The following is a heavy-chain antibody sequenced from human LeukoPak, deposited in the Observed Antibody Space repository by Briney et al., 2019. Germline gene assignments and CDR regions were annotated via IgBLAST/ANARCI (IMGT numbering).Heavy chain of an antibody. V-gene: IGHV4-59*08. J-gene: IGHJ4*02. CDR3: ARQGYYYDSIRMPRNYYFDY. CDR1: GGSISSYY. Sequence: SETLSLTCTVSGGSISSYYWSWIRQPPGKGLEWIGYIYYSGSTNYNLSLKSRVTISVDTSKNQFSLKLSSVTAADTAVYYCARQGYYYDSIRMPRNYYFDYWGQGTLVTVSS. D-gene: IGHD3-22*01. CDR2: IYYSGST.